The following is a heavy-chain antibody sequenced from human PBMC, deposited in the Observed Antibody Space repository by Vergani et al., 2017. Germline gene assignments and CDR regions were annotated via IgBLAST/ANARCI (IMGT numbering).Heavy chain of an antibody. V-gene: IGHV3-30*18. J-gene: IGHJ6*02. CDR3: ANLREVDV. CDR1: GFTFSSYG. CDR2: ISYDGSNK. Sequence: QVQLVESGGGVVQPGRSLRLSCAASGFTFSSYGMHWVRQAPGKGLEWVAVISYDGSNKYYADSVKGRFTISRDNSKNTLYLQMNSLRAEDTAVYYCANLREVDVWGQGTTVTVS.